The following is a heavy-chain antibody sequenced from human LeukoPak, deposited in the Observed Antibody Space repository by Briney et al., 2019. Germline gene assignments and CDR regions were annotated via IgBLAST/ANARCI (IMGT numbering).Heavy chain of an antibody. V-gene: IGHV3-20*04. Sequence: GGSLRLSCAASGFTFDDYGMSWVRQAPGKGLEWVSGINWNGGSTGYADPVKGRFTISRDNAKNSLYLQMSSLRGDDTAVYYCAKDGSAYYDFWSGYYVDYWGQGTLVTVSS. CDR1: GFTFDDYG. D-gene: IGHD3-3*01. CDR3: AKDGSAYYDFWSGYYVDY. CDR2: INWNGGST. J-gene: IGHJ4*02.